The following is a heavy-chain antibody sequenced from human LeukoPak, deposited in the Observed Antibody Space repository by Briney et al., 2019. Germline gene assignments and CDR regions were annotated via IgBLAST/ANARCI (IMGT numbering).Heavy chain of an antibody. V-gene: IGHV3-7*01. CDR2: IKQDGSEK. Sequence: GGSLRLSCAASGFTFSSYWMSWDRQAPGKGLEWVANIKQDGSEKYYVDSVKGRFTISRDNAKNSLYLQMNSLRAEDTAVYYCARGIILDIVLMVYAILPDYWGQGTLVTVSS. CDR1: GFTFSSYW. J-gene: IGHJ4*02. CDR3: ARGIILDIVLMVYAILPDY. D-gene: IGHD2-8*01.